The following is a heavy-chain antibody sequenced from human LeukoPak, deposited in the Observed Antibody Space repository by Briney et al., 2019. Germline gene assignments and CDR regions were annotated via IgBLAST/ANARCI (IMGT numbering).Heavy chain of an antibody. CDR3: ARYSSGWPGYFDY. CDR1: GGSFSGYF. Sequence: ETLSLTCTVYGGSFSGYFWTWVRQAPGKGLEWVSSISSSSSYIYYADSVKGRFTISRDNAKNSLYLQMNSLRAEDTAVYYCARYSSGWPGYFDYWGQGTLVTVSS. V-gene: IGHV3-21*01. J-gene: IGHJ4*02. D-gene: IGHD6-25*01. CDR2: ISSSSSYI.